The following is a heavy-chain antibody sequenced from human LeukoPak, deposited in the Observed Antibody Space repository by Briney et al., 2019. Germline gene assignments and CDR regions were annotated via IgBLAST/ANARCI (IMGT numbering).Heavy chain of an antibody. CDR1: GFTFFSYS. V-gene: IGHV3-21*06. Sequence: PGGSLRHSFAASGFTFFSYSLNWVRQAPGKGLEWVSSISTSSSDIYYADSVKGRFTISRDNAKNSLFLQMNSLRAEDTAVYYCVRGGTTVRGAVEAGWGHGAPCTVSS. CDR3: VRGGTTVRGAVEAG. J-gene: IGHJ4*01. D-gene: IGHD3-10*01. CDR2: ISTSSSDI.